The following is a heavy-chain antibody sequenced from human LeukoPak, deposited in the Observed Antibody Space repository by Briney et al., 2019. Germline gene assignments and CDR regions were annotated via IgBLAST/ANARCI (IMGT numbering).Heavy chain of an antibody. CDR1: GFTFSSYG. J-gene: IGHJ4*02. V-gene: IGHV3-33*01. CDR3: AREWSYCSSTSCYPDY. CDR2: IWYDGSNK. D-gene: IGHD2-2*01. Sequence: ARSLRLSCAASGFTFSSYGMHWVRQAPGKGLEWVAVIWYDGSNKYYADSVKGRFTISRDNSKNTLYLQMNSLRAEDTAVYYCAREWSYCSSTSCYPDYWGQGTLVTVSS.